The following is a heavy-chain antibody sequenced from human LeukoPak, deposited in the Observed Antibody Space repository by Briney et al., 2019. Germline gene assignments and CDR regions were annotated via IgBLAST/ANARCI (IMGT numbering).Heavy chain of an antibody. Sequence: GGSLRLSCEASGLTVSSNYIIWVRRAPGKGLEWVSVIYSGGSTYYADSVKGRFTIFRDNSKNTVYLQMNSLRAEDTAVYYCASRDMGGQGTLVTVSS. J-gene: IGHJ4*02. CDR2: IYSGGST. V-gene: IGHV3-66*01. CDR3: ASRDM. CDR1: GLTVSSNY. D-gene: IGHD5-24*01.